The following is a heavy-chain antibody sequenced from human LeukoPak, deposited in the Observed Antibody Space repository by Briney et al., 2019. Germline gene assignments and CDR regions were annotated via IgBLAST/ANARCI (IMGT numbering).Heavy chain of an antibody. CDR3: ARGPFESPSYYDSSGYFDY. Sequence: SETLSLTCTVSGGSISSYYWSWIRQPPGKGLEWIGYIYYSGSTNYNPSLKSRVTISADTSRNQFSLKLSSVTAADTAVYYCARGPFESPSYYDSSGYFDYWGQGTLVTVSS. CDR2: IYYSGST. D-gene: IGHD3-22*01. V-gene: IGHV4-59*01. CDR1: GGSISSYY. J-gene: IGHJ4*02.